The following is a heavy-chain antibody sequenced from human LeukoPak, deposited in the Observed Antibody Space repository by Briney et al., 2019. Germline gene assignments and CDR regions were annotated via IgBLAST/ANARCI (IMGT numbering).Heavy chain of an antibody. D-gene: IGHD2-2*01. CDR3: AKDPTYCSSTSCRGIFDY. Sequence: GGSLRLSCAASGFTFSSYGMHWVRQAPGQGLEWVAFIRYDGNNKYYADSVKCRFTIARDNSKNTLYLQMNSLRAEDTAVYYCAKDPTYCSSTSCRGIFDYWGQGTLVTVSS. CDR2: IRYDGNNK. J-gene: IGHJ4*02. V-gene: IGHV3-30*02. CDR1: GFTFSSYG.